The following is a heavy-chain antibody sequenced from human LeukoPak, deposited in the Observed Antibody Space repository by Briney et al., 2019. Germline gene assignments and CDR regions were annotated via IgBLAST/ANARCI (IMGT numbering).Heavy chain of an antibody. Sequence: SETLSLTCAVSGGYVNRGTFFWTWIRKPPGKGLEWIGYISNSGSTNYHPSLKSRVTISSDTSKTQFTLKLTSVTAADTAVYYCARSSSGYRFDSWGQGTLVTVSS. CDR3: ARSSSGYRFDS. CDR1: GGYVNRGTFF. V-gene: IGHV4-61*01. CDR2: ISNSGST. J-gene: IGHJ4*02. D-gene: IGHD3-22*01.